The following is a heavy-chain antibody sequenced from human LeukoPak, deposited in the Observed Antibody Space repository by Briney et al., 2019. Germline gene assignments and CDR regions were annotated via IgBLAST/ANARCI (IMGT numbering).Heavy chain of an antibody. V-gene: IGHV4-34*01. CDR3: ARIKSISYVWGSYRYPCGFDY. D-gene: IGHD3-16*02. CDR2: INHSGSN. CDR1: GGSFSGYY. J-gene: IGHJ4*02. Sequence: SETLSLTCAAYGGSFSGYYWSWIRQPPGKGLEWIGEINHSGSNNYNPSLKSRVTISVDTSKNQFALKLSSVTAADTAVYYCARIKSISYVWGSYRYPCGFDYWGQGTLVTVSS.